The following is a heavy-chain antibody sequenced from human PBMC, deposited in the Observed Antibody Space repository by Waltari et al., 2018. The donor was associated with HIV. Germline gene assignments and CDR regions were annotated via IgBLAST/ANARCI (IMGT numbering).Heavy chain of an antibody. D-gene: IGHD6-13*01. V-gene: IGHV3-33*01. Sequence: QVQLVESGGGVVQPVTSLRLSCAASGFPFTKYGMHWVRQAPGKGLEWVTLIRYDGSNKYYADSVKGRFTISRDNSKNTLYLQMNSLRAEDTAVYYCARDAAPNSHTPSSSDVWGQGTLVTVSS. CDR3: ARDAAPNSHTPSSSDV. CDR2: IRYDGSNK. J-gene: IGHJ4*02. CDR1: GFPFTKYG.